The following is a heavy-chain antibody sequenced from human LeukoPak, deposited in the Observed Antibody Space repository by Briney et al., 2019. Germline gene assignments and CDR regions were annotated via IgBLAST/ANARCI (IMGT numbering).Heavy chain of an antibody. Sequence: SVKVCCKASGGTVSSYAISWVRQAPGQGLEWMGGIIPIFGTANYAQKFQGRVTITADKSTSTAYMELSSLRSEDTAVYYCAHYCSGGSCPDGDDAFDIWGQGTMVTVSS. D-gene: IGHD2-15*01. V-gene: IGHV1-69*06. CDR1: GGTVSSYA. CDR3: AHYCSGGSCPDGDDAFDI. CDR2: IIPIFGTA. J-gene: IGHJ3*02.